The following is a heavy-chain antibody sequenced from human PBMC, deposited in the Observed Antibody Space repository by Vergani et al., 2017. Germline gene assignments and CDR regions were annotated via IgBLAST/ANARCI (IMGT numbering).Heavy chain of an antibody. CDR1: GYTLTELS. D-gene: IGHD6-13*01. V-gene: IGHV1-24*01. J-gene: IGHJ4*02. CDR3: ATDRYLKWKQQLVPGFDY. Sequence: QVQLVQSGAEVKKPGASVKVSCKVSGYTLTELSMHWVRQAPGKGLEWLGGFDPEDGETIYAKKFQGRVTMTEDTSTDTAYMELSSLRSEDTAVYYCATDRYLKWKQQLVPGFDYWGQGTLVTVSS. CDR2: FDPEDGET.